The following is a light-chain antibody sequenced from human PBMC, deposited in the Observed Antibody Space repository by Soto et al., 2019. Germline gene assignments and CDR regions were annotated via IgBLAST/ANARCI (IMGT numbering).Light chain of an antibody. CDR1: QDISNY. CDR3: QQYDNLSWT. CDR2: DAS. Sequence: DIQMTPSPSSLSESVGDRVTITCQASQDISNYLNWYQQKPGKAPKLLIYDASNLETGVPSRFSGSGSGTDFTFTISSLQPEDIATYYCQQYDNLSWTFGQGTKV. J-gene: IGKJ1*01. V-gene: IGKV1-33*01.